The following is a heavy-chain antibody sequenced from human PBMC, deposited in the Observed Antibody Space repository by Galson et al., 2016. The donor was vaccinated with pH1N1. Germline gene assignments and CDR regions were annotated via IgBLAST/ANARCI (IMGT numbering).Heavy chain of an antibody. D-gene: IGHD7-27*01. CDR1: GGSISSEY. Sequence: LSLTCTVSGGSISSEYWSWIRQPPGKGLEWIGFFYNSGSTKYNPSLKSRVTISADTSKKQFSLRLSSVTAADTAVYYCARHADTSPWGLLYWGRGILVTVSS. CDR2: FYNSGST. J-gene: IGHJ4*02. V-gene: IGHV4-59*08. CDR3: ARHADTSPWGLLY.